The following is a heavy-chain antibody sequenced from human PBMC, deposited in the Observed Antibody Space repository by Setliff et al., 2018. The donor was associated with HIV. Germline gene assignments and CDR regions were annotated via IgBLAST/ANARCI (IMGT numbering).Heavy chain of an antibody. CDR2: IKINSGGT. D-gene: IGHD4-17*01. Sequence: ASVKVSCKASGYTFNSYGINWVRQAPGQGLEWMGWIKINSGGTKFTQKFQGRVTMTRDTSLSTAYMELSRLRSDDTAVYYCVREGAGPTDDAFDIWGQGTMVTVSS. CDR1: GYTFNSYG. J-gene: IGHJ3*02. CDR3: VREGAGPTDDAFDI. V-gene: IGHV1-2*02.